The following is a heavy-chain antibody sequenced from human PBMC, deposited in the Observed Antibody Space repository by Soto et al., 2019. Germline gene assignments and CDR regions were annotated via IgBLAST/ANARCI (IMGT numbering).Heavy chain of an antibody. V-gene: IGHV3-30-3*01. CDR1: GFTFSSYA. CDR3: ARSLAALPSYYDYYYGMDV. CDR2: ISYDGSNK. Sequence: PASGFTFSSYAMHWVRQAPGKGLECVAVISYDGSNKYYADSVKGRFTISRDNSKNTLYLQMNSLRAEDTAVYYCARSLAALPSYYDYYYGMDVWGQGTTVTVSS. D-gene: IGHD6-6*01. J-gene: IGHJ6*02.